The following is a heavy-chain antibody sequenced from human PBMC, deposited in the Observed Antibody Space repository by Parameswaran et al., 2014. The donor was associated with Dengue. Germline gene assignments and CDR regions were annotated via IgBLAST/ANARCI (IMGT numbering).Heavy chain of an antibody. CDR2: IDWDDDK. J-gene: IGHJ5*02. Sequence: WIRQPPGKALEWLALIDWDDDKYYSTSLKTRLTISKDTSKNQVVLTMTNMDPVDTATYYCARIRQKKNWFDPWGQGTLVTVSS. CDR3: ARIRQKKNWFDP. V-gene: IGHV2-70*01.